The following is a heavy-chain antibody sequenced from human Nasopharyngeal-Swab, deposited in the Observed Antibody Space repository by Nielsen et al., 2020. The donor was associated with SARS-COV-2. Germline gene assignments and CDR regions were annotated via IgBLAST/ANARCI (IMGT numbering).Heavy chain of an antibody. CDR1: GYTFTSYG. D-gene: IGHD3-22*01. J-gene: IGHJ5*02. CDR3: ARSSGSNWFDP. V-gene: IGHV1-18*01. Sequence: ASVKVSCKASGYTFTSYGISWVRQAPGQGLEWMGWISAYNGNTNYAQKLQGRVTITADKSTSTAYMELSSLRSEDTAVYYCARSSGSNWFDPWGQGTLVTVSS. CDR2: ISAYNGNT.